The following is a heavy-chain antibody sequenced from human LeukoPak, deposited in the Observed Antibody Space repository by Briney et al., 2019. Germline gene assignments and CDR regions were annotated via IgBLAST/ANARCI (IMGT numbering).Heavy chain of an antibody. J-gene: IGHJ4*02. CDR2: INGGGTT. CDR3: ARDDYGSGSWNDY. Sequence: GGSLRLSCAASGFTFNTYAMSWVRQAPGKGLEWVSGINGGGTTYYADSVRGRFTISRDNAKNSLYLQMNSLRAEDTALYYCARDDYGSGSWNDYWGQGTLVTVSS. V-gene: IGHV3-20*04. CDR1: GFTFNTYA. D-gene: IGHD3-10*01.